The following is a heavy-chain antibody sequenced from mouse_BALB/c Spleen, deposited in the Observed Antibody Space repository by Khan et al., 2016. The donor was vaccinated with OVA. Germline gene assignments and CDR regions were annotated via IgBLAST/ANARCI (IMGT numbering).Heavy chain of an antibody. J-gene: IGHJ4*01. D-gene: IGHD2-14*01. CDR3: ARAYYRYDGYYAMDY. Sequence: ESGPGLVAPSQSLSITCTVSGFSLSRYNIHWVRQPPGKGLEWLGMIWGGGGTDYNSTLKIRLSISKDNSKSQVFLKMNSLQTDDTAMYFCARAYYRYDGYYAMDYWGQGTSVTVSS. CDR2: IWGGGGT. V-gene: IGHV2-6-4*01. CDR1: GFSLSRYN.